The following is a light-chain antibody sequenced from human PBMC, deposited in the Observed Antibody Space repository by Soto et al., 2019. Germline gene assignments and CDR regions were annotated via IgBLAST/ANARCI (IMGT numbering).Light chain of an antibody. Sequence: QSALTQPASASGSPGQSVTISCTGTSSDVGGYNYVSWYQQHPGKAPKLMIYEVSNRPSGLSNRFSGSKSGNSASLTISGLQAEDEADYCCSSYTSSSNHVVFGGGTQLTVL. CDR3: SSYTSSSNHVV. V-gene: IGLV2-14*01. J-gene: IGLJ2*01. CDR1: SSDVGGYNY. CDR2: EVS.